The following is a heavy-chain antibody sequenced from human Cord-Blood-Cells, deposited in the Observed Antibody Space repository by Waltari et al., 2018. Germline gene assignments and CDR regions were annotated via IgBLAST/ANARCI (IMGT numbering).Heavy chain of an antibody. V-gene: IGHV1-2*04. D-gene: IGHD7-27*01. CDR3: ARHSPELGYYYGMDV. Sequence: QVQLAQTGAEVKKTRASVQVTGKASGYTLSGHYMHWVRQASGQGLEWIEWSNPNSGGTKDAQKFQGCVTMTRDTSISTAYMELSRLRSDDTAVYYCARHSPELGYYYGMDVWGQGTTVTVSS. CDR2: SNPNSGGT. CDR1: GYTLSGHY. J-gene: IGHJ6*02.